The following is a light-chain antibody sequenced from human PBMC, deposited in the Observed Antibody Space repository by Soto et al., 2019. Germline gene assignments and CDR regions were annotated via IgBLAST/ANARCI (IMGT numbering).Light chain of an antibody. Sequence: EVVLTQSPVTLSFSPGESATLSCRASQSVRTYLAWYQQKPGQAPMLLIHDASRGATVTPARFSGSGSGTDFTLTISSLEPEDFAVYYCQQRTNWPSSTFGQGTRLEI. V-gene: IGKV3-11*01. CDR2: DAS. CDR1: QSVRTY. J-gene: IGKJ5*01. CDR3: QQRTNWPSST.